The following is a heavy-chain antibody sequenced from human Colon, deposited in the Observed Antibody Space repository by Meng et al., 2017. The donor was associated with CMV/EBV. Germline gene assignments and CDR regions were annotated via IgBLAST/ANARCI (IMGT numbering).Heavy chain of an antibody. CDR2: IDHTGTT. CDR1: RGSVNSGSYH. Sequence: SETLSLTCSVSRGSVNSGSYHWTWIRQAPGKGLEWIGYIDHTGTTEFNPALKSRLTMSVDTSKNQFSLTLTSVTAADTGVYYCARAFWSGYSVFDPWGQGTVVTVSS. D-gene: IGHD3-3*01. V-gene: IGHV4-61*01. CDR3: ARAFWSGYSVFDP. J-gene: IGHJ5*02.